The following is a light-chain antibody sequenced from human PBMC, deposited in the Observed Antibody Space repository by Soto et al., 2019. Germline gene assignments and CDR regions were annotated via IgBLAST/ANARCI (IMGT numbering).Light chain of an antibody. V-gene: IGKV1-17*01. J-gene: IGKJ1*01. CDR1: QGIRND. Sequence: DIQMTQSPSSLSASVGDRVTITCRASQGIRNDLGWYQQKPGKAPKRLIYAASSLQSRVPSRFSGSGSGTEFTLTIRSMQPEDFETYYCIQNNSYRTWTFGQGTKVEIK. CDR3: IQNNSYRTWT. CDR2: AAS.